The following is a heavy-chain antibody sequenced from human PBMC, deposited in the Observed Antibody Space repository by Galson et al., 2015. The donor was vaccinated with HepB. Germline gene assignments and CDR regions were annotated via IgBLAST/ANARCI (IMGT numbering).Heavy chain of an antibody. CDR3: ARGRREAHTGVYGSGSNVDY. V-gene: IGHV4-34*01. CDR1: GGSFSGYY. D-gene: IGHD3-10*01. J-gene: IGHJ4*02. Sequence: ETLSLTCAVYGGSFSGYYWSWIRQPPGKGLEWIGEINHSGSTNYNPSLKSRVTISVDTSKNQFSLKLSSVTAADTAVYYCARGRREAHTGVYGSGSNVDYWGQGTLDTVSS. CDR2: INHSGST.